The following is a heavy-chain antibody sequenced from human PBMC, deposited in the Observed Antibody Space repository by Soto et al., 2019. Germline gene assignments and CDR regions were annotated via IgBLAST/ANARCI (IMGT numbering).Heavy chain of an antibody. Sequence: QVQLVESGGGLFQPGGSLRLSCAASGFTLGDYEMSWIRQAPGKGLEWVLFLSQSGNTIYYADSVTGRFSISRDNAKNSVFLPMKRLRVEDTAAYFCARRSGWYEADAFDIWGQGTVVTVSA. CDR2: LSQSGNTI. CDR1: GFTLGDYE. J-gene: IGHJ3*02. CDR3: ARRSGWYEADAFDI. D-gene: IGHD6-19*01. V-gene: IGHV3-11*01.